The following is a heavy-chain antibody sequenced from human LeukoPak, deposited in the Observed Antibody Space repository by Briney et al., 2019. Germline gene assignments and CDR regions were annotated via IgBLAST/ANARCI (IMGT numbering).Heavy chain of an antibody. J-gene: IGHJ4*02. CDR3: AKDYYYDSSGYYGY. Sequence: GGPLRLSCAASGFTFSSYAMSWVRQAPGKGLEWVSAISGSGGSTYYADSVKGRFTISRDNSKNTLYLQMNSLRAEDTAVYYCAKDYYYDSSGYYGYWGQGTLVTVSS. D-gene: IGHD3-22*01. CDR1: GFTFSSYA. V-gene: IGHV3-23*01. CDR2: ISGSGGST.